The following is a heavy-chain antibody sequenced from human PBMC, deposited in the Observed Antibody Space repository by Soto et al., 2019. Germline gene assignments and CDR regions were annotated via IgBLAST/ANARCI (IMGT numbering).Heavy chain of an antibody. CDR3: ARGYDILTFDY. J-gene: IGHJ4*02. V-gene: IGHV4-31*03. CDR1: GGSISSGGYY. D-gene: IGHD3-9*01. CDR2: IYYSGST. Sequence: QVQLQESGPGLVKPSQTLSLTCTVSGGSISSGGYYWIWIRQHPGKGLEWIGYIYYSGSTYYNQTLKGRVTISVDTSKNQFSLKLSSVTAADTAVYYCARGYDILTFDYWGQGTLVTVSS.